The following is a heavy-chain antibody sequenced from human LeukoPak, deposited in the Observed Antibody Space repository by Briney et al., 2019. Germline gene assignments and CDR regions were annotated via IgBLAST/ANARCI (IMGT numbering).Heavy chain of an antibody. D-gene: IGHD3-10*01. J-gene: IGHJ4*02. Sequence: GGSLRLSCTASGLSYSDLWMHWVRQAPGKGLVWVSRIRGDWHDTTYADSVKGRFTISRDNAQNTLYLQMNSLRVEDTAVYYCASDRVLGSGSLDNWGQGTLVTVSS. CDR1: GLSYSDLW. V-gene: IGHV3-74*01. CDR2: IRGDWHDT. CDR3: ASDRVLGSGSLDN.